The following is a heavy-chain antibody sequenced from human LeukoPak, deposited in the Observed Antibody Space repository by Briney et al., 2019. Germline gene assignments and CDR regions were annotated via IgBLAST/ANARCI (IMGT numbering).Heavy chain of an antibody. J-gene: IGHJ4*02. Sequence: VASVKVSCKASGYTFTNYGITWVRQAPGQGLEWMGWISAYNGNTNYAQKLQGRVTMTTDTSTSTAYMELRSLRSDDTAVYYCARAPYYYDSSGYFGYPTPIDYWGQGTLVTVSS. CDR2: ISAYNGNT. D-gene: IGHD3-22*01. CDR3: ARAPYYYDSSGYFGYPTPIDY. V-gene: IGHV1-18*01. CDR1: GYTFTNYG.